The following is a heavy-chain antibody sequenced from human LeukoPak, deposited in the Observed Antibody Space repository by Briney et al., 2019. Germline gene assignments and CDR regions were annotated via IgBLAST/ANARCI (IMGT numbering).Heavy chain of an antibody. Sequence: LGGSLRLSCAASGFTFSSNSMNWVRQAPGKGLEWVSSISSSSSYIYYADSVKGRFTISRDNSKNTLYLQMNSLRAEDTAVYYCGKDPTRQGFLEWLLSVWGQGTLVTVSS. CDR3: GKDPTRQGFLEWLLSV. V-gene: IGHV3-21*04. CDR1: GFTFSSNS. J-gene: IGHJ4*02. D-gene: IGHD3-3*01. CDR2: ISSSSSYI.